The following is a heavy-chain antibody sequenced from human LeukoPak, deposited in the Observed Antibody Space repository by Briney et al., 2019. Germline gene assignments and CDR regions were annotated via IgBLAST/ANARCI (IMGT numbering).Heavy chain of an antibody. CDR1: GFTFSSYA. V-gene: IGHV3-23*01. D-gene: IGHD2-2*02. CDR3: ASPWDIVVVPAAIPYYYGMDV. Sequence: PGRSLRLSCAASGFTFSSYAMSWVRQAPGKGLEWVSAISGSGGSTYYADSVKGRFTISRDNSKNTLYPQMNSLRAEDTAVYYCASPWDIVVVPAAIPYYYGMDVWGQGTTVTVSS. J-gene: IGHJ6*02. CDR2: ISGSGGST.